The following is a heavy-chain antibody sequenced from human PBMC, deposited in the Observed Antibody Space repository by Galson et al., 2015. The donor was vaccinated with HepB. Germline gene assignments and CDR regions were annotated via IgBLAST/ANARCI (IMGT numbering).Heavy chain of an antibody. Sequence: QSGAEVKKPGESLRISCKGSGYSFTSYWISWVRQMPGKGLEWMGRIDPSDSYTTYSPSFQGHVTISADKSVSTAYLQWSSLKASDTAMYYCARLAPHRVVRYYYYGMDVWGQGTTVTVSS. V-gene: IGHV5-10-1*01. D-gene: IGHD3-10*01. CDR1: GYSFTSYW. CDR3: ARLAPHRVVRYYYYGMDV. J-gene: IGHJ6*02. CDR2: IDPSDSYT.